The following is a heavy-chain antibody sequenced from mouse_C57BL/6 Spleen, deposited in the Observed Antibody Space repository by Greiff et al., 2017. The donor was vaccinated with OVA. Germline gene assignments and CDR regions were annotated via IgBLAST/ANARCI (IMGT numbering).Heavy chain of an antibody. CDR1: GYTFTDYY. V-gene: IGHV1-26*01. J-gene: IGHJ3*01. Sequence: EVQLQQSGPELVKPGASVKISCKASGYTFTDYYMNWVKQSHGKSLEWIGDINPNNGGTSYNQKFKGKATLTVDKSSSTAYMELRSLTSEDSAVYYCARGDYDLSFAYWGQGTLVTVSA. CDR2: INPNNGGT. CDR3: ARGDYDLSFAY. D-gene: IGHD2-4*01.